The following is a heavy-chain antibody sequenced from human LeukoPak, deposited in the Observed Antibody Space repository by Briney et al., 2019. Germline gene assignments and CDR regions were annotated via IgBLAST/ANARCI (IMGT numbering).Heavy chain of an antibody. D-gene: IGHD1-26*01. CDR2: IYSGGST. Sequence: GGSLRLSCAASGFTVSSNYMSWVRQAPGKGLEWVSIIYSGGSTFYADFVKGRFTISRDNSKNTLYLQMNSLRAEDTAVYYCARGGSYLSAFDIWGQGTMVTVSS. V-gene: IGHV3-53*01. J-gene: IGHJ3*02. CDR3: ARGGSYLSAFDI. CDR1: GFTVSSNY.